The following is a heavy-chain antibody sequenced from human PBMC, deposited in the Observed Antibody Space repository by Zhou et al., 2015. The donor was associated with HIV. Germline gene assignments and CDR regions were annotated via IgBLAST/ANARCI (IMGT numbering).Heavy chain of an antibody. CDR2: IIPIFGTA. CDR3: GLLSGGWLQSTRDAFDI. Sequence: QVQLVQSGAEVKKPGSSVKVSCKASGGTFSSYAISWVRQAPGQGLEWMGGIIPIFGTANYAQKFQGRVTITADESTSTAYMELSSLRSEDTAVYYCGLLSGGWLQSTRDAFDIWGQGTMVTVSS. CDR1: GGTFSSYA. J-gene: IGHJ3*02. V-gene: IGHV1-69*01. D-gene: IGHD5-24*01.